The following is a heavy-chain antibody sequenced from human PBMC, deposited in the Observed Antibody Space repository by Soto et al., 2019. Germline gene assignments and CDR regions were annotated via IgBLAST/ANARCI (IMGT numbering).Heavy chain of an antibody. Sequence: SETLSLTCTVSGGSVSSGDYYWSWIRQPPGKGLEWIGHIHYSGNTYYTTSFRSRGTISMDTSNNQFSLKLSSVTAADTAVYYCARGLPLPDIVVVPAARYYYYYMDVWGKGTTVTVSS. D-gene: IGHD2-2*01. CDR3: ARGLPLPDIVVVPAARYYYYYMDV. CDR1: GGSVSSGDYY. CDR2: IHYSGNT. V-gene: IGHV4-30-4*01. J-gene: IGHJ6*03.